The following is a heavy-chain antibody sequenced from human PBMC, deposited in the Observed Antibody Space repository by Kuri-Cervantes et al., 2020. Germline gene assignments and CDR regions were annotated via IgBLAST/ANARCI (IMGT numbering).Heavy chain of an antibody. V-gene: IGHV3-7*04. CDR3: ARGSTPLSYYFDSSGGFDY. CDR1: GFTFSSYA. Sequence: GESLKISCAASGFTFSSYAMSWVRQAPGKGLEWVANINQDGGEKHYVDSVKGRFTISRDNTKKSLYLQMNSLRVEDTAVYYCARGSTPLSYYFDSSGGFDYWGLGTLVTVSS. J-gene: IGHJ4*02. D-gene: IGHD3-22*01. CDR2: INQDGGEK.